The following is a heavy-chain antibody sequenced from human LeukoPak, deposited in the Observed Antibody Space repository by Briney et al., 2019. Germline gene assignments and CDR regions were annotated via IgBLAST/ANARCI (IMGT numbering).Heavy chain of an antibody. Sequence: GASVKVSCKASGYSSTTYALNWVRQAPGQGLEWMGWINTKTGNPTYAQDFRGRFVFSLDTSGSTASLQISSRKAEDTAVYYCARVFGTTIFGIVSKYGNDYWGQGTLVTVSS. V-gene: IGHV7-4-1*02. CDR3: ARVFGTTIFGIVSKYGNDY. D-gene: IGHD3-3*01. CDR2: INTKTGNP. CDR1: GYSSTTYA. J-gene: IGHJ4*02.